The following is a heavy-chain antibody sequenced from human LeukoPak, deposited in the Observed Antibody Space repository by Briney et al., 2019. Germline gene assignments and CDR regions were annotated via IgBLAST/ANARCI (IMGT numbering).Heavy chain of an antibody. Sequence: GGSLRLSCAASGFTFSSYSMNWVRQAPGKGLEWVSSISSSSSYIYYADSVKGRITISRDNAKNSLYLQMNSLRAEDTAGYYWAREGRYSSNWFDPWGQGTLVTVSS. D-gene: IGHD6-13*01. CDR2: ISSSSSYI. V-gene: IGHV3-21*01. J-gene: IGHJ5*02. CDR1: GFTFSSYS. CDR3: AREGRYSSNWFDP.